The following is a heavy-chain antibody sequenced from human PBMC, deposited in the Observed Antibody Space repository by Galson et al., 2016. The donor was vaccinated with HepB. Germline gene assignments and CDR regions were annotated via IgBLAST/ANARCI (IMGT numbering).Heavy chain of an antibody. Sequence: SLRLSCAASGFTFNIYAMNWVRQAPGKGLDWVSGISGRGGRTSYGNSVKGRFTISRDTSKNTLYLQMNNLRVEDTAGYYCVKEGAWFGGDWFDPWGQGTLVIVSS. V-gene: IGHV3-23*01. CDR2: ISGRGGRT. D-gene: IGHD3-10*01. CDR1: GFTFNIYA. J-gene: IGHJ5*01. CDR3: VKEGAWFGGDWFDP.